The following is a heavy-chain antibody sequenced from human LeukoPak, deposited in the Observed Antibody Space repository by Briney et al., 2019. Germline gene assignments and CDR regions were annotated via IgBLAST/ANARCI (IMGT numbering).Heavy chain of an antibody. D-gene: IGHD3-10*01. J-gene: IGHJ6*02. CDR3: ARDPSDLWFGELLGYYYGMDV. CDR2: ISDYNGKT. Sequence: ASVKDSCQCSGYTFTSYGISWVRQAPAQGREWMGWISDYNGKTNYAQKLQGRVTMTAETSTSTAYMELRSLRSDDTAVYYCARDPSDLWFGELLGYYYGMDVWGQGTTVTVSS. V-gene: IGHV1-18*01. CDR1: GYTFTSYG.